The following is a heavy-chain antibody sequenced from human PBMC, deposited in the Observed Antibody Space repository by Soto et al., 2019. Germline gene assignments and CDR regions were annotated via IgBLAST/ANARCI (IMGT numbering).Heavy chain of an antibody. D-gene: IGHD1-26*01. Sequence: QVQLVQSGGDVKTPGDSVKVSCTSSRYTFTSHGIAWVRQAPGQGLEWMGWISTFNGKTDYAQKFQGRGTMTADTLTSTVHMELRSLRSDDTAVYYCARLLTEGATFREDAFDLWGQGTKVIVS. J-gene: IGHJ3*01. V-gene: IGHV1-18*01. CDR1: RYTFTSHG. CDR3: ARLLTEGATFREDAFDL. CDR2: ISTFNGKT.